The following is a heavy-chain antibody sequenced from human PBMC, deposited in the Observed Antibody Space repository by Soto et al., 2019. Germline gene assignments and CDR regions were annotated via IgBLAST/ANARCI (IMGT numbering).Heavy chain of an antibody. Sequence: EVQLVESGGGLVQPGGSLRLSCEVSGFNFSIYWMHWVRQVPGKGLVWVSRLNGDGTTTNYADSVKGRFTISRDNAKNTVYLQMSSLRAEDTAVYYCARGIRIYYAMYVWGPGTTVTASS. CDR3: ARGIRIYYAMYV. J-gene: IGHJ6*02. CDR1: GFNFSIYW. D-gene: IGHD3-16*01. V-gene: IGHV3-74*01. CDR2: LNGDGTTT.